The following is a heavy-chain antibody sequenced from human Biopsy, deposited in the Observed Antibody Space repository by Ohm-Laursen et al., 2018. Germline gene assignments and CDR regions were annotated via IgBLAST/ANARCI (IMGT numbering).Heavy chain of an antibody. CDR2: IKKDSSFK. CDR3: AREAVVATIDDGFDV. D-gene: IGHD5-12*01. J-gene: IGHJ3*01. V-gene: IGHV3-7*01. Sequence: SLRLSCAAPGFTFSDHYMTWVRQAPGKGLEWVANIKKDSSFKFYADSVRGRFTISRDNAKRSVFLQMNSLRAEDTAVYYCAREAVVATIDDGFDVWGQGTVVTVSS. CDR1: GFTFSDHY.